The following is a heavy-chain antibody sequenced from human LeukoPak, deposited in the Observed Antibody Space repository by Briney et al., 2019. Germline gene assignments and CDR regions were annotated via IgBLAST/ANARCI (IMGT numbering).Heavy chain of an antibody. CDR2: ISGSGGST. V-gene: IGHV3-23*01. Sequence: SGGSLRLSCAASGFTFSSYAMSWVRQAPGKGLEWVSAISGSGGSTYYADSVKGRFTISRDNSKNTLYLQMNSLRAEDTAVYYCAKGFPYYYDSSGYCYDYWGQGTLVTVSS. CDR3: AKGFPYYYDSSGYCYDY. CDR1: GFTFSSYA. J-gene: IGHJ4*02. D-gene: IGHD3-22*01.